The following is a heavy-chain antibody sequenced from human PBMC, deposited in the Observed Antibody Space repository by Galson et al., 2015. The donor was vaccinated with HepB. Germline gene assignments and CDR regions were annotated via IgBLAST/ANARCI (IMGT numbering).Heavy chain of an antibody. CDR1: GFTFRSYG. CDR2: ISYDGSNK. V-gene: IGHV3-30*18. D-gene: IGHD3-3*01. J-gene: IGHJ1*01. CDR3: AKTPGRYDFWSGYVG. Sequence: SLRLSCAASGFTFRSYGMHWVRQAPGKGLEWVAVISYDGSNKYYADSVKGRFTISRDNSKNTLYLQMNSLRAEDTAVYYCAKTPGRYDFWSGYVGWGQGTLVTVSS.